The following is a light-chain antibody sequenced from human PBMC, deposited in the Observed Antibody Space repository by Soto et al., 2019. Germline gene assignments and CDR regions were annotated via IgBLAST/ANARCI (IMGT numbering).Light chain of an antibody. CDR1: RSDIGAYKY. J-gene: IGLJ2*01. Sequence: QSALTQPASVSGSPGQSVTISCTGTRSDIGAYKYVSWYQHHPGKSPRLLIYEVSNRPSGVSNRFSDSKSGNTASRTISGLQAEDEADYYCCSYRSSSTLVFGGGTKLTVL. V-gene: IGLV2-14*01. CDR3: CSYRSSSTLV. CDR2: EVS.